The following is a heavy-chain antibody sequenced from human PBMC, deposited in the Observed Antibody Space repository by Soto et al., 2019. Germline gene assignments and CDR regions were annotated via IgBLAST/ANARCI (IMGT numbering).Heavy chain of an antibody. CDR1: GFTFSSYA. CDR2: ISYDGSNK. V-gene: IGHV3-30-3*01. Sequence: QVQLVESGGGVVQPGRSLRLSCAASGFTFSSYAMHWVRQAPGKGLEWVAVISYDGSNKYYADSVKGRFTISRDNSKNXLXXQMNSLRAEDTAVYYCASGRHYLAVAGRDADWFDPWGQGTLVTVSS. J-gene: IGHJ5*02. CDR3: ASGRHYLAVAGRDADWFDP. D-gene: IGHD6-19*01.